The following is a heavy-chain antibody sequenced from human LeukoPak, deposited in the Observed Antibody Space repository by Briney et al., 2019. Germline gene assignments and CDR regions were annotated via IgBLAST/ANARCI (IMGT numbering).Heavy chain of an antibody. V-gene: IGHV4-34*01. Sequence: SETLSLTCAVYGGSFYGGSFSGYYWSWIRQPPEKGLEWIGEINHSGSTNYNPSFKSRVTMSVDTSKNQFSLKLSSVTAADMAVYYRVMGYNYVWGSRPDYWGQGTLVTVSS. J-gene: IGHJ4*02. CDR2: INHSGST. CDR3: VMGYNYVWGSRPDY. CDR1: GGSFSGYY. D-gene: IGHD3-16*01.